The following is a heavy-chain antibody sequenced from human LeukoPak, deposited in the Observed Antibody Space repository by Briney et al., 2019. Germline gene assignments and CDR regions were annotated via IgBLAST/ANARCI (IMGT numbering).Heavy chain of an antibody. D-gene: IGHD2-15*01. CDR1: GFTFSGSA. V-gene: IGHV3-73*01. Sequence: PGGSLKLSCAASGFTFSGSAMHWVRQASGKGLEWVGRIRSKANNYATAYAASLKGRFTISRDDSKNTAYLRMNSLKTEDTAVYYCTTAPYCSGGSCYGDYYYYGMDVWGQGTTVTVSS. J-gene: IGHJ6*02. CDR2: IRSKANNYAT. CDR3: TTAPYCSGGSCYGDYYYYGMDV.